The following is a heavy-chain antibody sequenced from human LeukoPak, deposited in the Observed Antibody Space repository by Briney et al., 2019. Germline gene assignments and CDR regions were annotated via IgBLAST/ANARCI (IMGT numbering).Heavy chain of an antibody. J-gene: IGHJ3*02. Sequence: GGSLRLSCAASGFTFSSYWMTWVRQAPGKGLEWVANINQDGSEKYYVDSVKGRFTISRDNAKNSLYLQMNSLRAEDTAVYYCARPTVTTGVDAFDIWGQGTVVTVSS. D-gene: IGHD4-11*01. CDR3: ARPTVTTGVDAFDI. CDR1: GFTFSSYW. V-gene: IGHV3-7*01. CDR2: INQDGSEK.